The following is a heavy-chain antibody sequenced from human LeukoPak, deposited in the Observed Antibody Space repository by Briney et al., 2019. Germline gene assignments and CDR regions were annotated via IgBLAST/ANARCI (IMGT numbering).Heavy chain of an antibody. D-gene: IGHD5-12*01. CDR3: ARRVIVATLDF. J-gene: IGHJ4*02. CDR1: CGSISSSSYY. CDR2: IFYSGTT. V-gene: IGHV4-39*01. Sequence: SETLSLTCSVSCGSISSSSYYWAWIRQPPGKGLQWIGSIFYSGTTFYNPSLKSRVTISVDTSKNQFSLKLSSVTAADTAVYYCARRVIVATLDFWGQGTLVTVSS.